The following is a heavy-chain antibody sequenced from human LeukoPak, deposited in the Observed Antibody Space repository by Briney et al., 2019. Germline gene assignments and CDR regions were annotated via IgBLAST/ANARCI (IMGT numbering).Heavy chain of an antibody. CDR1: GFTFSDHY. CDR3: ARVGRYFDAFDI. CDR2: TRTKANSYTT. D-gene: IGHD1-26*01. J-gene: IGHJ3*02. V-gene: IGHV3-72*01. Sequence: QPGGSLRLSCAASGFTFSDHYMDWGRQAPGKGLEWGGRTRTKANSYTTEYAASVKGRFSISRDDSKNSLYLQMNSLKTEDTAVYYCARVGRYFDAFDIWGQGTMVTVSS.